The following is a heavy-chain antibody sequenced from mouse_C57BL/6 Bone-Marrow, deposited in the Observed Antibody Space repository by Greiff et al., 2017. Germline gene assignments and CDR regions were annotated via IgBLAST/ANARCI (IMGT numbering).Heavy chain of an antibody. Sequence: QVQLQQSGAELVRPGTSVKVSCKASGSAFTNYLIEWVKQRPGQGLAWIGVINPGSGGTNYNEKFKGKATLTADKSSSTAYMQLSSLTSEDSAVYFCARTGYYSYAMDYWGQGTSVTVSS. CDR2: INPGSGGT. V-gene: IGHV1-54*01. D-gene: IGHD2-3*01. J-gene: IGHJ4*01. CDR3: ARTGYYSYAMDY. CDR1: GSAFTNYL.